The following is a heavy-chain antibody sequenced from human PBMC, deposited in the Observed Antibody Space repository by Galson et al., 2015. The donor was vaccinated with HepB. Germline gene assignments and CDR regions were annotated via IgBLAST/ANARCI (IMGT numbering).Heavy chain of an antibody. Sequence: SLRLSCAASGFTFSSYGMHWVRQAPGKGLEWVAVISYDGSNKYYADSVKGRFTISRDNSKNTLYLQMNSLRAEDTAVYYCAKGRHAYYDFWSGFYGMDVWGQGTTVTVSS. CDR1: GFTFSSYG. CDR3: AKGRHAYYDFWSGFYGMDV. CDR2: ISYDGSNK. J-gene: IGHJ6*02. D-gene: IGHD3-3*01. V-gene: IGHV3-30*18.